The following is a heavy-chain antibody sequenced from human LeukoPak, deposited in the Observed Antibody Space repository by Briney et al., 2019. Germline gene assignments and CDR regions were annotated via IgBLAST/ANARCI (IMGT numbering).Heavy chain of an antibody. CDR2: INHSGST. D-gene: IGHD6-19*01. Sequence: SETLSLTCAVYGGSFSGYYWSWIRQPLGKGLEWIGEINHSGSTNYNPSLKSRVTISVDTSKNQFSLKLSSVTAADTAVYYCARAQSAGDWFDPWGQGTLVTVSS. V-gene: IGHV4-34*01. CDR1: GGSFSGYY. CDR3: ARAQSAGDWFDP. J-gene: IGHJ5*02.